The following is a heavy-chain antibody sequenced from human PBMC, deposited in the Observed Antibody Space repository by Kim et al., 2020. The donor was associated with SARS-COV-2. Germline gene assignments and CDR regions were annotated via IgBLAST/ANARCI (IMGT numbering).Heavy chain of an antibody. J-gene: IGHJ3*02. V-gene: IGHV3-33*05. CDR3: ASPGAGTEEYAFDI. D-gene: IGHD6-19*01. CDR2: ISYDGSNK. Sequence: GGSLRLSCAASGFTFSSYGMHWVRQAPGKGLEWVAVISYDGSNKYYADSVKGRFTISRDNSKNTLYLQMNSLRAEDTAVYYCASPGAGTEEYAFDIWGQGTMVTVSS. CDR1: GFTFSSYG.